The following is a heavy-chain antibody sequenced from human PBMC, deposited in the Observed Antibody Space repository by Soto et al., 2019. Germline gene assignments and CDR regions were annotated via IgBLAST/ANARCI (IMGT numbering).Heavy chain of an antibody. CDR1: GFTFSNYW. J-gene: IGHJ4*02. CDR3: ARIGYRSSSLDY. V-gene: IGHV3-7*03. D-gene: IGHD6-13*01. Sequence: GGSLRLSCAPSGFTFSNYWMTWVRQAPGKGLEWVANIKQDGSQKYYVDSVKGRFTISRDNAKNSLYLQINSLRAEDTAFYYGARIGYRSSSLDYWGQGTLVTVSS. CDR2: IKQDGSQK.